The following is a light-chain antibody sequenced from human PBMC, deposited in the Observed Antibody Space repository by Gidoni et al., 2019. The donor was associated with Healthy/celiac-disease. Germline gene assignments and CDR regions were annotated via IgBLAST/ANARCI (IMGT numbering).Light chain of an antibody. J-gene: IGKJ1*01. V-gene: IGKV3-15*01. CDR3: QQYNNWPPWT. Sequence: DIVMMHYASTLTVAQGESATLYSRANQRVSRNLAWYQQKPGQAPRLLIYGASTRATGIPARCSGSGSGTECTLTISSLQSEDFAVYYCQQYNNWPPWTFGQGTKVEIK. CDR1: QRVSRN. CDR2: GAS.